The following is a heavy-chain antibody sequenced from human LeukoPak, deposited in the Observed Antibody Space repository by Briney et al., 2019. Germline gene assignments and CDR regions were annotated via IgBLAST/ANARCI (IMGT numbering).Heavy chain of an antibody. CDR3: ARKHTSGWVNWFDP. D-gene: IGHD6-19*01. V-gene: IGHV4-61*02. Sequence: SETLSLTCTVSGGSISSGSYYWSWIRQPAGTGLEWIGRIYTSGSTNYNPSLKSRVTISIDTSKNQFSLRLSSVTAADTAVYYCARKHTSGWVNWFDPWGQGTLVTVSS. J-gene: IGHJ5*02. CDR2: IYTSGST. CDR1: GGSISSGSYY.